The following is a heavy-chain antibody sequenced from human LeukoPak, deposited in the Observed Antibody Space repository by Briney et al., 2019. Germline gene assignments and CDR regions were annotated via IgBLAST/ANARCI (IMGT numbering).Heavy chain of an antibody. V-gene: IGHV3-13*01. CDR3: ARDLVVVVPAAHLLLDYYYYGMDV. CDR1: GFTFSNYD. D-gene: IGHD2-2*01. Sequence: GGSLRLSCTASGFTFSNYDMHWVRQVTEKGLEWVSTINSAGDTFYPDSVKGRFTISRDNSKNTLYLQMNSLRAEDTAVYYCARDLVVVVPAAHLLLDYYYYGMDVWGQGTTVTVSS. CDR2: INSAGDT. J-gene: IGHJ6*02.